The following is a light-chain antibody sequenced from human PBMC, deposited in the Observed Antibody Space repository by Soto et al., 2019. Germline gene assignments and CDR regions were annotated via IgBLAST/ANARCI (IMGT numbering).Light chain of an antibody. CDR2: DVT. CDR3: SSFTSSNTYV. CDR1: SSDVGGYNY. V-gene: IGLV2-14*01. Sequence: QSALTHPASVSGSPGQSITISCTGTSSDVGGYNYVSWYQQHPGKAPKLMIYDVTHRPSGVSDRFSGSKSGNTASLTISGLQAEDEADYYCSSFTSSNTYVFGTGTKVTVL. J-gene: IGLJ1*01.